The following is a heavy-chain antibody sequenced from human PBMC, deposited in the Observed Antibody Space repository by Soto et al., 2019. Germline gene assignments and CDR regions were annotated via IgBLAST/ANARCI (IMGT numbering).Heavy chain of an antibody. J-gene: IGHJ6*03. CDR1: GGSFSGYY. Sequence: SETLSLTCAVYGGSFSGYYWSWIRQPPGKGLEWIGEINHSGSTNYNPSLKSRVTISVDTSKNQFSLKLSSVTAADTAVYYCARASNGAWFGEPYYYYYMDVWGKGTTVTVSS. D-gene: IGHD3-10*01. V-gene: IGHV4-34*01. CDR2: INHSGST. CDR3: ARASNGAWFGEPYYYYYMDV.